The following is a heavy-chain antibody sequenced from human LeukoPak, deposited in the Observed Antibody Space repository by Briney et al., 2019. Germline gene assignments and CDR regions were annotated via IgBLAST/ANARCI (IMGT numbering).Heavy chain of an antibody. CDR1: GYFVTHHW. D-gene: IGHD3-10*01. Sequence: GESLKISCKGSGYFVTHHWIGWVRQMPGKGLEWMAITHTGNSDSKYSPSFQGQVTMSVDKSISTAYLQWSSLKASDTAMYYCAYSGSYYNPPFQYWGQGTLVTVSS. V-gene: IGHV5-51*01. CDR2: THTGNSDS. J-gene: IGHJ4*02. CDR3: AYSGSYYNPPFQY.